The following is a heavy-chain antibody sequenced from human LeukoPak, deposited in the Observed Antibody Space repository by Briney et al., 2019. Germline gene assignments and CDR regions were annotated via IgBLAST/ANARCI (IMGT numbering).Heavy chain of an antibody. J-gene: IGHJ6*04. V-gene: IGHV3-48*04. CDR3: AELGITMIGGV. CDR1: GFTCSNYW. D-gene: IGHD3-10*02. Sequence: AGGSLRLSCAASGFTCSNYWMSWVRQAPGKGLEWVSYISSSGSTIYYADSVKGRFTISRDNAKNSLYLQMNSLRAEDTAVYYCAELGITMIGGVWGKGTTVTISS. CDR2: ISSSGSTI.